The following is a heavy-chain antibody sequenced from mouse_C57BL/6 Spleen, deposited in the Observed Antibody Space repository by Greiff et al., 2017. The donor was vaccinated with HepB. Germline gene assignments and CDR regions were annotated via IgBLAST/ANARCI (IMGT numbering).Heavy chain of an antibody. CDR3: RKGGYGKYDAMDY. Sequence: QVQLQQPGAELVRPGASVTLSCKASGYTFTDYEMHWVKQTPVHGLEWIGAIDPETGGTAYNKKFKGKAILTSDKSSSTAYMELRSRTSEDSAVYYCRKGGYGKYDAMDYWGQGTSVTVSS. D-gene: IGHD2-1*01. CDR2: IDPETGGT. CDR1: GYTFTDYE. V-gene: IGHV1-15*01. J-gene: IGHJ4*01.